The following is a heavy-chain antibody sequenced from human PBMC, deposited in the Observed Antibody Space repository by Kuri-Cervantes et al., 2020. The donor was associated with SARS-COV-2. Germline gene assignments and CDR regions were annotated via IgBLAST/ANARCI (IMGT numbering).Heavy chain of an antibody. D-gene: IGHD1-26*01. CDR1: GFTFSDYY. Sequence: GESLKIPCAASGFTFSDYYMSWIRQAPGKGLEWVSYISSSSSYTNYADSVKGRFTISRDNAKNSLYLQMNSLRAEDTAVYYCAKGPVGATGAFDIWGQGTMVTVSS. V-gene: IGHV3-11*05. J-gene: IGHJ3*02. CDR3: AKGPVGATGAFDI. CDR2: ISSSSSYT.